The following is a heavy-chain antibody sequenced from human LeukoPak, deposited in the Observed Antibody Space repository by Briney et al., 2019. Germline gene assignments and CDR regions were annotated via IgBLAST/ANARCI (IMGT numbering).Heavy chain of an antibody. Sequence: SETLSLTCTVSGGSISSYYWSWIRQPPGKGLEWIGYIYYSGSTNYNPSLKSRVTISVDTSRNQFSLKLSSVTAADTAVYYCAREASNYYYYGMDVWGQGTTVTVSS. CDR1: GGSISSYY. CDR3: AREASNYYYYGMDV. J-gene: IGHJ6*02. D-gene: IGHD4-11*01. V-gene: IGHV4-59*01. CDR2: IYYSGST.